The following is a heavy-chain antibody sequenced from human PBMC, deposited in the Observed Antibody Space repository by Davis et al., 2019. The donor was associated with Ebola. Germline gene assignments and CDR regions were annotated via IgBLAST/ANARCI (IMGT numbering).Heavy chain of an antibody. CDR2: ISYDGSNK. CDR1: GFTFSSYA. J-gene: IGHJ5*02. Sequence: GESLKISCAASGFTFSSYAMHWVRQAPGKGLEWVAVISYDGSNKYYADSVKGRFTISRDNSKNTLYLQMNSLRAEDTAVYYCARVGRGQYGWFDPWGQGTLVTVSS. CDR3: ARVGRGQYGWFDP. V-gene: IGHV3-30-3*01. D-gene: IGHD2/OR15-2a*01.